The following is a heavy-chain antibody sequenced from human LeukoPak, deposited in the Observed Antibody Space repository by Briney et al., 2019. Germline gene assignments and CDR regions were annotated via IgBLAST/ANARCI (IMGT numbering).Heavy chain of an antibody. V-gene: IGHV3-30*04. D-gene: IGHD6-13*01. CDR3: AREDGSSWLDY. Sequence: GGSLRLSCAASGFTFSSYAMHWVRQAPGKGLEWVAVISYDGSNKYYADSVKGRFTISRDNSKNTLYLQMNSLRAEDTAVYYCAREDGSSWLDYWGQGTLVTVSS. J-gene: IGHJ4*02. CDR1: GFTFSSYA. CDR2: ISYDGSNK.